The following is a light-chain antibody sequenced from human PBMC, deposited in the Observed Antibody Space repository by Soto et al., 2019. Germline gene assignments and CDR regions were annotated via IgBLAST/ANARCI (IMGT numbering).Light chain of an antibody. CDR1: QSVNSN. Sequence: EIVRTQSPATLSVSPGERYTLSCRASQSVNSNLAWYQQKPGQAPRLLIYGASTRATGITARFSGSGSGTEFTLTISSLQSEDFAVYYCQQYNNWPRTVGQGTKVDIK. V-gene: IGKV3-15*01. CDR3: QQYNNWPRT. CDR2: GAS. J-gene: IGKJ1*01.